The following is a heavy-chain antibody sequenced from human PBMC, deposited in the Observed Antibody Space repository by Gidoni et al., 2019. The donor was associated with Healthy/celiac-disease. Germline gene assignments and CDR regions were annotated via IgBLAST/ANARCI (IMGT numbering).Heavy chain of an antibody. CDR3: ARGGGGYDYYGTFDY. V-gene: IGHV4-30-4*01. CDR1: GGSISSGDYY. D-gene: IGHD5-12*01. Sequence: QVQLQESGPGLVKPSQTLSLTCTVSGGSISSGDYYWSWIRQPPGKGLEWIGYIYYSGSTYYNPSLKSRVTISVDTSKNQFSLKLSSVTAADTAVYYCARGGGGYDYYGTFDYWGQGTLVTVSS. CDR2: IYYSGST. J-gene: IGHJ4*02.